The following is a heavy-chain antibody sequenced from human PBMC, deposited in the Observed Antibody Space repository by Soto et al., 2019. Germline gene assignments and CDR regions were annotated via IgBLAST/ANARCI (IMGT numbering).Heavy chain of an antibody. CDR1: GGSIKNTNYH. D-gene: IGHD2-21*02. V-gene: IGHV4-39*01. Sequence: SETLSLTCSVSGGSIKNTNYHWGWIRQPPGKGLEWIGTLYYRGATDYNPSLKTRVTISVDTSKNLLSLNLSSVTAADTAVYYCFGVMAATLDSWGQGTLVTGSS. J-gene: IGHJ5*01. CDR3: FGVMAATLDS. CDR2: LYYRGAT.